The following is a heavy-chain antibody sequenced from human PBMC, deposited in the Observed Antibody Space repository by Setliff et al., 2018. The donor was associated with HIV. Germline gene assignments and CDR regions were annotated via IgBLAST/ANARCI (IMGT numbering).Heavy chain of an antibody. Sequence: ASVKVSCKASGYTFTAYYIHWVRQAPGQGLEWMGWINPKSGGTNYAQKFQGRVTMSSDTSISTAYMELGRLRSDDTAVYYCAALTGVKSFDFLEYLLYDYGGQGTQVTVSS. J-gene: IGHJ4*02. V-gene: IGHV1-2*02. D-gene: IGHD3-3*01. CDR1: GYTFTAYY. CDR2: INPKSGGT. CDR3: AALTGVKSFDFLEYLLYDY.